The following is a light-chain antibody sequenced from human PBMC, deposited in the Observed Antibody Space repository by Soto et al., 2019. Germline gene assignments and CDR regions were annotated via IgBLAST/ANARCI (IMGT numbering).Light chain of an antibody. V-gene: IGKV3-20*01. Sequence: EIVLTQSPGTLSLSPGERATLSCRASQSVSSSYLAWYQQKPGQAPTLLIYGAYSRATGNPDRFSGSGSGTDFTLTISRLEPEDFAVYYCQQYGSSPMLTFGGGTKVEIK. CDR2: GAY. CDR3: QQYGSSPMLT. J-gene: IGKJ4*01. CDR1: QSVSSSY.